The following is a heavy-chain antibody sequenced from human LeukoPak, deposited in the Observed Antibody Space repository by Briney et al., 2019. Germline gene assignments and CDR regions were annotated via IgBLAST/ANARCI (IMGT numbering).Heavy chain of an antibody. J-gene: IGHJ4*02. V-gene: IGHV4-34*01. CDR3: ARGHRRYYGSGSYYIDY. CDR2: INHSGST. Sequence: PSETLSLTCAVYGGSFSGYYWSWIRQPPGKGLDWIGEINHSGSTNYNPSLKSRVTISVDTSKNQFSLKLSSVTAADTAVYYCARGHRRYYGSGSYYIDYWGQGTLVTVSS. CDR1: GGSFSGYY. D-gene: IGHD3-10*01.